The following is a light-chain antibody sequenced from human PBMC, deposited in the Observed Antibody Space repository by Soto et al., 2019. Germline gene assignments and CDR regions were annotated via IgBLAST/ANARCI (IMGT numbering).Light chain of an antibody. V-gene: IGLV2-14*01. CDR2: GVT. J-gene: IGLJ1*01. CDR3: SSYTDSSNYV. CDR1: SSDVGAYDY. Sequence: QSVLTQPASVSGSPGQSITISCTGTSSDVGAYDYVSWYQQHPGKAPKLLIYGVTNRPSGVSNRFSGSRSGNTASLTISGLQAEDEADYYCSSYTDSSNYVFGTGTKLTVL.